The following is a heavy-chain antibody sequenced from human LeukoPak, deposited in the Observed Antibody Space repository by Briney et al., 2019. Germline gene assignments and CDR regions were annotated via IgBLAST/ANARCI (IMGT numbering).Heavy chain of an antibody. V-gene: IGHV3-21*01. Sequence: GRSLRLSCAASGFTFSNYSMNWVRQAPGKGLEWVSSVSSSSSYIYYADPVKGRFTISRDNAKNSLYLQMNSLRAEDTAVYYCARGLPVYDFWSGAIESGVYWGQGTLVTVSS. CDR2: VSSSSSYI. J-gene: IGHJ4*02. CDR3: ARGLPVYDFWSGAIESGVY. D-gene: IGHD3-3*01. CDR1: GFTFSNYS.